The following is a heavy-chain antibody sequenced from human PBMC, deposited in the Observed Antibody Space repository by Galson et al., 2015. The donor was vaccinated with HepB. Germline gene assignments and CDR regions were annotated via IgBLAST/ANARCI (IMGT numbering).Heavy chain of an antibody. Sequence: SLRLSCAASGFTFTTYSVSWVRQAPGKGLEWVSYTDTTSTTTNYADSVKGRFTISRDNAKSSVYLQLNSLRAEDTAVYYCARDRGYCTGGNCYRFFDFWGQGIMVTVSS. V-gene: IGHV3-48*01. CDR3: ARDRGYCTGGNCYRFFDF. D-gene: IGHD2-15*01. J-gene: IGHJ3*01. CDR2: TDTTSTTT. CDR1: GFTFTTYS.